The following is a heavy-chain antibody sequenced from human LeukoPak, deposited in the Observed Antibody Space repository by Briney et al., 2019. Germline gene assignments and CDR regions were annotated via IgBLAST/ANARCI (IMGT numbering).Heavy chain of an antibody. J-gene: IGHJ3*02. D-gene: IGHD3-22*01. CDR1: GYSFTSYW. V-gene: IGHV5-51*01. CDR2: IYPGDSDT. Sequence: GESLKISCKGSGYSFTSYWIGWVRQMPRKGLEGMGIIYPGDSDTRYSPSLQGQVTISADKSISTAYLQWSSLKASDTAMYYCARTILPYYYDSSGSNDAFDIWGQGTMVTVSS. CDR3: ARTILPYYYDSSGSNDAFDI.